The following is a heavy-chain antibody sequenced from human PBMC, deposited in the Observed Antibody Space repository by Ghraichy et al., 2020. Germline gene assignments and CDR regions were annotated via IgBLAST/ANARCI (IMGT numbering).Heavy chain of an antibody. J-gene: IGHJ4*02. D-gene: IGHD3-9*01. Sequence: GGSLRLSCAASGFTFSSYSMNWVRQAPGKGLEWVSSISSSSSYIYYADSVKGRFTISRDNAKNSLYLQMNSLRAEDTAVYYCARVPPYYDILTGYYSQAQFDYWGQGTLVTVSS. CDR3: ARVPPYYDILTGYYSQAQFDY. CDR1: GFTFSSYS. V-gene: IGHV3-21*01. CDR2: ISSSSSYI.